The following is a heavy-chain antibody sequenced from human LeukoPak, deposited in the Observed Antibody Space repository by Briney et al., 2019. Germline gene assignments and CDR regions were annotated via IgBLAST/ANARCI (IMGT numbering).Heavy chain of an antibody. D-gene: IGHD6-19*01. CDR1: GGSLSSYY. J-gene: IGHJ4*02. CDR3: AREGKLTGYFGGLGFNY. V-gene: IGHV4-59*01. CDR2: IYYSGST. Sequence: SETLSLTCTVSGGSLSSYYWSWIRQPPGKGLEWIGNIYYSGSTIYNPSFKSRVTMSVDTSKNQFSLNLTSVTAADTAVYYCAREGKLTGYFGGLGFNYWGQGTLVTVSS.